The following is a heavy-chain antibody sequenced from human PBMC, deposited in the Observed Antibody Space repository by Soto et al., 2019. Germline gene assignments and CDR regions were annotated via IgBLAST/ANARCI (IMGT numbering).Heavy chain of an antibody. D-gene: IGHD6-19*01. CDR3: ARVPTYLIAVAGGGALGY. Sequence: ASVKVSCKASGYTFTSYAMHWVRQAPGQRLEWMGWVNAGNGNTKYSQKFQGRVTITRDTSASTAYMELSSLRSEDTAVYYCARVPTYLIAVAGGGALGYWGQGTLVTVSS. CDR2: VNAGNGNT. CDR1: GYTFTSYA. V-gene: IGHV1-3*01. J-gene: IGHJ4*02.